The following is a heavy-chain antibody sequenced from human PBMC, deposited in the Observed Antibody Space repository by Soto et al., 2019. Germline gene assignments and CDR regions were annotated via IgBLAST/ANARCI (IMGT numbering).Heavy chain of an antibody. CDR2: IIPILGIA. V-gene: IGHV1-69*02. D-gene: IGHD2-15*01. CDR1: GGTFSSYT. CDR3: AGGYCSGGSCYPNVWYFDL. Sequence: SVKVSCKASGGTFSSYTISWVRQAPGQGLEWMGRIIPILGIANYAQKFQGRVTITADKSTSTAYMELSSLRSEDTAVYYCAGGYCSGGSCYPNVWYFDLWGRGTLVTVSS. J-gene: IGHJ2*01.